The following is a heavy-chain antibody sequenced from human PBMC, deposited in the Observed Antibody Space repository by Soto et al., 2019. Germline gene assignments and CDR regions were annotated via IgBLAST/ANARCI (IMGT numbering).Heavy chain of an antibody. D-gene: IGHD4-17*01. J-gene: IGHJ6*02. CDR3: ASSLYGDLILGYGMDV. V-gene: IGHV3-48*02. CDR1: GFTFSSYS. Sequence: EVQLVESGGGLVQPGGSLRLSCAASGFTFSSYSMNWVRQAPGKGLEWVSYISSSSSTIYYADSVKGRFTISRDNAKNSLYLQMNSLRDEDTAVYYCASSLYGDLILGYGMDVWGQGTTVTVSS. CDR2: ISSSSSTI.